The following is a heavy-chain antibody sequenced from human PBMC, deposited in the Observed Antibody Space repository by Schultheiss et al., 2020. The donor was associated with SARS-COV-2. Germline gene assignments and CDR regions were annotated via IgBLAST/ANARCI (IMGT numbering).Heavy chain of an antibody. CDR1: GGSISSSSYY. CDR2: IYYSGST. V-gene: IGHV4-39*07. CDR3: ARERRDYYYYYYMDV. J-gene: IGHJ6*03. Sequence: SETLSLTCTVSGGSISSSSYYWGWIRQPPGKGLEWIGYIYYSGSTYYNPSLKSRVTISVDTSKNQFSLKLSSVTAADTAVYYCARERRDYYYYYYMDVWGKGTTVTVSS.